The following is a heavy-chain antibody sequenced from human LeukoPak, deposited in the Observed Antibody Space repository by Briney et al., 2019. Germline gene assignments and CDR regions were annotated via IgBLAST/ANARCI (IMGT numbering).Heavy chain of an antibody. V-gene: IGHV1-18*01. D-gene: IGHD2-2*01. CDR2: LSAYNGNT. Sequence: ASVKVSCKASGYTFTSYGISWVRQAPGQGLEWMGWLSAYNGNTNYAQKLQGRVTMTTDTSTSTAYMELRSLRSDDTAVYYCARVWCSSTSCYVTLDYWGQGTLVTVSS. CDR1: GYTFTSYG. CDR3: ARVWCSSTSCYVTLDY. J-gene: IGHJ4*02.